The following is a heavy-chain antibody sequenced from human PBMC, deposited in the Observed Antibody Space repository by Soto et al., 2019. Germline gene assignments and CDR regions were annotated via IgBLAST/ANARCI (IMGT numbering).Heavy chain of an antibody. J-gene: IGHJ4*02. Sequence: GGSLRLSCAASGVTFSSYAMSWVRQAPGKGLEWVSAITGSGGSTYHGDSVKGRFTISRDNTKNTLFLQMNSLRAEDTAVYYCAKGSASSRPYYFDHWGQGTLVTVSS. CDR3: AKGSASSRPYYFDH. D-gene: IGHD2-2*01. CDR1: GVTFSSYA. CDR2: ITGSGGST. V-gene: IGHV3-23*01.